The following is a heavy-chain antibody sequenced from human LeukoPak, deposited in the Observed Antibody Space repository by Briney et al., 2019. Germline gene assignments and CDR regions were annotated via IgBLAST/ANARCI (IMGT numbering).Heavy chain of an antibody. J-gene: IGHJ4*02. CDR2: IYYSGST. CDR1: GGSISSYY. D-gene: IGHD4-17*01. CDR3: AREDGDPPVYYFDY. Sequence: SETLSLTCTVSGGSISSYYWSWIRQPPGKGLEWIGYIYYSGSTYYNPSLKSRVTISVDTSKNQFSLKLSSVTAADTAVYYCAREDGDPPVYYFDYWGQGTLVTVSS. V-gene: IGHV4-59*12.